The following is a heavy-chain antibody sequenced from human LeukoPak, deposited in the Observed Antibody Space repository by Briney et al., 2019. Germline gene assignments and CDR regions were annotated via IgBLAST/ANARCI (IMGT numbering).Heavy chain of an antibody. J-gene: IGHJ5*02. V-gene: IGHV5-51*01. CDR2: IYPGGCEP. Sequence: GESLKISCKGSGYLFTSYWIGWVRQLPGKGLEWMVIIYPGGCEPRYSPSFQGQVTISADKSISTAYLQWSSLKASDTAMYYCARHGTYCSSTSNCGRADPWGQGTLVTVSS. D-gene: IGHD2-2*01. CDR1: GYLFTSYW. CDR3: ARHGTYCSSTSNCGRADP.